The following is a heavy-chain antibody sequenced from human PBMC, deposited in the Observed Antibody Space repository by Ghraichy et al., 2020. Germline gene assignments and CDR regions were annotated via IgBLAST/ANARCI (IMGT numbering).Heavy chain of an antibody. V-gene: IGHV3-30*18. CDR1: GFTFRNYG. CDR3: VKEWNSGGYGAFFDY. J-gene: IGHJ4*02. D-gene: IGHD1-26*01. CDR2: ISDDGSTK. Sequence: GESLNISCAASGFTFRNYGMQWVRQAPGKGLEWVAVISDDGSTKFYGDSVKGRFTISRDNYKNTVFLQMNSLRAEDTAVYYCVKEWNSGGYGAFFDYWGQGTLVTVSS.